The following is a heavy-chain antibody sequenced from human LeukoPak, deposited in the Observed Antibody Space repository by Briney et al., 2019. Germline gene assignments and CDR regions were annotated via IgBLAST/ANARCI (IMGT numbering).Heavy chain of an antibody. CDR3: APNYYGSGSLCDY. D-gene: IGHD3-10*01. CDR1: GFTVSSNY. J-gene: IGHJ4*02. V-gene: IGHV3-66*01. Sequence: AGGSLRLSCAASGFTVSSNYMSWVRQAPGKGLEWVSVIYSGGSTYYADSVKVRFTISRDNAKNSLYLQMNSLRAEDTAVYYCAPNYYGSGSLCDYWGQGTLVTVSS. CDR2: IYSGGST.